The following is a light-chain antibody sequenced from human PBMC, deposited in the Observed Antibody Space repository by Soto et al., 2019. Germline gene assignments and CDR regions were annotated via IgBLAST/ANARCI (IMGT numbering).Light chain of an antibody. Sequence: QSVLTQPASVSGSPGQSITISCTGTSSDVGGYNYVSWYQQHPGKAPKLMIYEVSNRPSGVSNRFSGSKSGNTASLTISGLQAEDEADYCCSSYTSSSTLGVFGGGTKLTVL. CDR1: SSDVGGYNY. CDR3: SSYTSSSTLGV. CDR2: EVS. V-gene: IGLV2-14*01. J-gene: IGLJ3*02.